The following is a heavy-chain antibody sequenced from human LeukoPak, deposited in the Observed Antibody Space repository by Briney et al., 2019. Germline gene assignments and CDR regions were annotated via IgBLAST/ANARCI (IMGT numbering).Heavy chain of an antibody. CDR2: INPNSGCT. CDR3: ARMIRAAGKDY. V-gene: IGHV1-2*02. D-gene: IGHD1-14*01. J-gene: IGHJ4*02. CDR1: GYTFTGYY. Sequence: ASVKVSCKASGYTFTGYYIHWVRQAPGQGLEWMGWINPNSGCTNYAQKFQGRVTMTRDTSVSTAYMELSRLRSEDTAVYYCARMIRAAGKDYWGQGTLVTVSS.